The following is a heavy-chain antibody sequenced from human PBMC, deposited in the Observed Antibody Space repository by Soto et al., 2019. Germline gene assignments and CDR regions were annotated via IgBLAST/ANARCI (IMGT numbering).Heavy chain of an antibody. Sequence: EVQLVESGGVVVQPGGSLRLSCAASGFIFDDYSMYWVRQAPGKGLEWVSLLSWDGRHTYYADSVKGRFIISRDNSRNSLYLQMTSLTTADTALYYCAKAWRSIFGGMDVWGQGTTVTVSS. D-gene: IGHD3-3*01. CDR3: AKAWRSIFGGMDV. CDR1: GFIFDDYS. CDR2: LSWDGRHT. V-gene: IGHV3-43*01. J-gene: IGHJ6*02.